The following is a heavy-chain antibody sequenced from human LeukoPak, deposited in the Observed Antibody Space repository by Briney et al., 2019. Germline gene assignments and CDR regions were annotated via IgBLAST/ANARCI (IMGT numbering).Heavy chain of an antibody. CDR1: GFAFSTYT. D-gene: IGHD3-16*01. V-gene: IGHV3-21*01. CDR3: ARPLMIKSGGDLFDS. J-gene: IGHJ4*02. CDR2: ISTSSFYI. Sequence: GGSLRLSCAASGFAFSTYTMSWVRQAPGKGLEWVSSISTSSFYIYYADSVKGRFTISRDNAKNSLFLQMISLGAEDTAIYYCARPLMIKSGGDLFDSWGQGTLVSVSS.